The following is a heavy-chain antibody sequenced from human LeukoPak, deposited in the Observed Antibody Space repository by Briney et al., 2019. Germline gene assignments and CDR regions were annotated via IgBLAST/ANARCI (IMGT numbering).Heavy chain of an antibody. D-gene: IGHD6-13*01. CDR1: GGSFSGYY. Sequence: SETLSLTCAVYGGSFSGYYWSWIRQPPGKGLEWIGEINHSGSTNYKPSLKSRVTMSVDTSKNQFSLKLSSVTAADTAVYYCARDESRSSSWSKSSVFDYWGQGTLVTVSP. V-gene: IGHV4-34*01. J-gene: IGHJ4*02. CDR3: ARDESRSSSWSKSSVFDY. CDR2: INHSGST.